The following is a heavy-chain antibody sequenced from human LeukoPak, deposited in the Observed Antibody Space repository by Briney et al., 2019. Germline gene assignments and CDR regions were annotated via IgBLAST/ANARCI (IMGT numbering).Heavy chain of an antibody. CDR3: ARAPTLYSGYANDAFDI. D-gene: IGHD5-12*01. CDR2: ISYDGSNK. CDR1: GFTFSSYA. V-gene: IGHV3-30*09. Sequence: GGSLRLSCAASGFTFSSYAMHWVRQAPGKGLEWVAVISYDGSNKYYADSVKGRFAISRDNSKNTLYLQMNSLRAEDTAVYYCARAPTLYSGYANDAFDIWGQGTMVTVSS. J-gene: IGHJ3*02.